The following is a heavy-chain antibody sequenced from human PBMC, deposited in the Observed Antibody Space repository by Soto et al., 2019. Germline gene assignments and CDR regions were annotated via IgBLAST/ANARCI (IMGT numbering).Heavy chain of an antibody. CDR1: GFSLSKARMG. J-gene: IGHJ4*02. CDR2: IFWNDER. V-gene: IGHV2-26*01. CDR3: ARALREDLPIYYLES. Sequence: QVTLKESGPVLVKPTETLTLTCTVSGFSLSKARMGVSWIRQPPGKALEWLAHIFWNDERSYNTSLKSRLTSSRDTSKSQAVLTMTNVDPGDTGTYFCARALREDLPIYYLESWGQGPLVTVSS. D-gene: IGHD1-26*01.